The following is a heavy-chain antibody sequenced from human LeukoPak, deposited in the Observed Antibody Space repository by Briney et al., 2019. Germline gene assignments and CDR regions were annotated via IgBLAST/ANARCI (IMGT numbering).Heavy chain of an antibody. J-gene: IGHJ1*01. CDR3: AREYSASEH. D-gene: IGHD5-12*01. V-gene: IGHV1-2*02. Sequence: ASVKVSCKASGYTFTGYYIHWVRQAPGQGLEWMGWINPGNGGTHYAQKFQGRITVTSDTSITTTYMELSRLTSDDTALYYCAREYSASEHWGQGSLVTVSS. CDR2: INPGNGGT. CDR1: GYTFTGYY.